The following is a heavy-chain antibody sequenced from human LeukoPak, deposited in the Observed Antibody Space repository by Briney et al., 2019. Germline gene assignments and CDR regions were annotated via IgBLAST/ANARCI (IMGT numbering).Heavy chain of an antibody. J-gene: IGHJ6*02. Sequence: SETLSLTCTVSGGSISSGGYYWSWIRQHPGKGLEWIGYIYYSGSTYYNPSLKSRVTISVDTSKNQFSLKLSSVTAADTAVYYCARDGRQTYYYGMDVWGQGTTVTVS. CDR1: GGSISSGGYY. V-gene: IGHV4-31*03. CDR3: ARDGRQTYYYGMDV. D-gene: IGHD2-15*01. CDR2: IYYSGST.